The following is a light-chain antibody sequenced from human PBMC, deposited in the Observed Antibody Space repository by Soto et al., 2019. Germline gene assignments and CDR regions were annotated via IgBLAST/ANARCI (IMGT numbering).Light chain of an antibody. J-gene: IGKJ4*01. CDR3: QQHNNWPLT. CDR1: QAVNTR. V-gene: IGKV3-15*01. Sequence: EIVLTQSPATLSSFPGDRVTLSCRASQAVNTRLAWYQHRPGQAPRLLIYLASNRATGVPARFSGSGSGTEFTLTISSLQSEDSAVYYCQQHNNWPLTFGGGTKVEIK. CDR2: LAS.